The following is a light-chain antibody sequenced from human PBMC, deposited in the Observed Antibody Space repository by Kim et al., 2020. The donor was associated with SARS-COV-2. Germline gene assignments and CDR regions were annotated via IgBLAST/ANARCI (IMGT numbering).Light chain of an antibody. Sequence: VSPGRTGSITCSGDNLGDKFASWYQQRPGQSPVLVIYQHNKRPSGIPERFSGSNSGNTATLTISGTQAMDEADYYCQAWDSSTDVVFGGGTQLTVL. CDR1: NLGDKF. V-gene: IGLV3-1*01. CDR3: QAWDSSTDVV. J-gene: IGLJ2*01. CDR2: QHN.